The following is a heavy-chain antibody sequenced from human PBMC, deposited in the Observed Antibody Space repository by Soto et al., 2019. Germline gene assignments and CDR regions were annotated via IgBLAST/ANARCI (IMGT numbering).Heavy chain of an antibody. CDR3: AIDRYSSGWLDAFAI. CDR2: IFTGGST. CDR1: GFTVSSNY. V-gene: IGHV3-53*04. Sequence: EVQLLESGGGLVQPGGSLRLSCAASGFTVSSNYMSWVRQAPGTGLEWVSGIFTGGSTYYADSVKGRFTISRHSSKNTVYLQLNRPRAEDTAAYYCAIDRYSSGWLDAFAIWGQGTMVT. J-gene: IGHJ3*02. D-gene: IGHD6-19*01.